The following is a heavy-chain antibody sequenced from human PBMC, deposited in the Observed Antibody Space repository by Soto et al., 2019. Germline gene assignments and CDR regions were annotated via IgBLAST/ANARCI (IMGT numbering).Heavy chain of an antibody. D-gene: IGHD2-8*01. CDR1: GFTFRTYA. CDR3: AKDYLGANVMFDL. J-gene: IGHJ5*02. V-gene: IGHV3-23*01. Sequence: EVQLLESGGGLVQPGGSLRLSCAASGFTFRTYAMSWVRPAPGKGLEWVSGINGTGAEPWYADSVKGRFTIFSDNSKNTLWLQMNSLRADDTATYYCAKDYLGANVMFDLWGQGTLVTVSS. CDR2: INGTGAEP.